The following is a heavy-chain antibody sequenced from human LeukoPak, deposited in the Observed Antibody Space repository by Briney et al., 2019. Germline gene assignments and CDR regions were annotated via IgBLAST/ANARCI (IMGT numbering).Heavy chain of an antibody. V-gene: IGHV1-46*01. Sequence: ASVKVSCKASGYTFTSYYMHWVRQAPGQGLEWMGIINPSGGSTSYAQKFQGRVTMTRDTSTSTVYMELSSLRSEDTAVYYCARGRANVAAADNWFDPWGQGTLVTVSS. CDR3: ARGRANVAAADNWFDP. D-gene: IGHD6-13*01. CDR1: GYTFTSYY. CDR2: INPSGGST. J-gene: IGHJ5*02.